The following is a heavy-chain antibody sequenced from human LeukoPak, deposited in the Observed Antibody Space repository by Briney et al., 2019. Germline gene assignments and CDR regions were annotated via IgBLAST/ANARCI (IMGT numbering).Heavy chain of an antibody. Sequence: GGSLRLSCAASGFTFSSYAMSWVRQAPGKGLQWVSAISASGGSTYYADSVKGRFTISRDNSKNTLYLQMNSLRAEDTAVYYCAKSPRVSRTDYWGQGTLVTVSS. V-gene: IGHV3-23*01. D-gene: IGHD2-2*01. CDR3: AKSPRVSRTDY. CDR1: GFTFSSYA. J-gene: IGHJ4*02. CDR2: ISASGGST.